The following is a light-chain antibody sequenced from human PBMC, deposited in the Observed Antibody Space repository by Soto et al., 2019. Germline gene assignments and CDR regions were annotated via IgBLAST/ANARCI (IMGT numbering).Light chain of an antibody. CDR3: SSYTSSSTRV. CDR1: SSDVGGYNY. J-gene: IGLJ3*02. Sequence: QSVLTQPASVSGSPGQSITISCTGTSSDVGGYNYVSWYQQHPGKAPKLIIYDVSNRPSGVSNRFSGSKSGSTASLTISGLQAEDEAGYYCSSYTSSSTRVFGGGTKLTVL. CDR2: DVS. V-gene: IGLV2-14*01.